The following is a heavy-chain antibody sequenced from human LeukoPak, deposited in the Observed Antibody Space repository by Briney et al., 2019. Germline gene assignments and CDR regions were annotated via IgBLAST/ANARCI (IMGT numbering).Heavy chain of an antibody. Sequence: SLRVSCAASGFTFSTYAITWVRQGPGKGLDWVSAIRPDGDRAYYATSVRSRFTISRDNSKDTVYLQIIGLRVEDTAVYYCAREQSGTRGWYTVDYWGQGTLV. D-gene: IGHD6-19*01. CDR3: AREQSGTRGWYTVDY. J-gene: IGHJ4*02. CDR2: IRPDGDRA. CDR1: GFTFSTYA. V-gene: IGHV3-23*01.